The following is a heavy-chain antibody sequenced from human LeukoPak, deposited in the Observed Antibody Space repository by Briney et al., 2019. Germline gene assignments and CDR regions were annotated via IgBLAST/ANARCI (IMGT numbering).Heavy chain of an antibody. D-gene: IGHD5-12*01. CDR2: IYSGGST. CDR1: GFTVSSNY. V-gene: IGHV3-53*04. CDR3: ARGQVDIVATIRGGAAFDI. J-gene: IGHJ3*02. Sequence: GGSLRLSCAASGFTVSSNYMSWVRQAPGKGLEWVSVIYSGGSTYYADSVKGRFTISGHNSKNTLYLQMNSLRAEDTAVYYCARGQVDIVATIRGGAAFDIWGQGTMVTVSS.